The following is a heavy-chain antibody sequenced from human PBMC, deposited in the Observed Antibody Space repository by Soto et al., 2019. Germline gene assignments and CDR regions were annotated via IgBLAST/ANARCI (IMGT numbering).Heavy chain of an antibody. D-gene: IGHD5-18*01. CDR2: VYPGDSET. CDR1: GYTFINHW. V-gene: IGHV5-51*01. Sequence: RGESLKISCKASGYTFINHWIGWVRQKPGQGLEWMAIVYPGDSETRYSPSLQGQVTVSADKSSTTAYLQWNSLQASDTAMYYCERAGRQTDSSFDVWGQGTMVTVSS. CDR3: ERAGRQTDSSFDV. J-gene: IGHJ3*01.